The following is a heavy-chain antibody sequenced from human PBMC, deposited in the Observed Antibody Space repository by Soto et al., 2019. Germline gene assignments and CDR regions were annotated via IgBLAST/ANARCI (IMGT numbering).Heavy chain of an antibody. CDR2: IIPIFGTA. CDR1: GGTFSRYG. D-gene: IGHD1-1*01. J-gene: IGHJ6*02. CDR3: ASQTGTTGNYYYGMDV. Sequence: QVQLVQSGAEVKKPGSSVEVSCMASGGTFSRYGISWVRQAPGQGLEWMGGIIPIFGTANYAQKFQGRVTITADESTSTAYMELSSLRSEDTAVYYCASQTGTTGNYYYGMDVWGQGTTVTVSS. V-gene: IGHV1-69*12.